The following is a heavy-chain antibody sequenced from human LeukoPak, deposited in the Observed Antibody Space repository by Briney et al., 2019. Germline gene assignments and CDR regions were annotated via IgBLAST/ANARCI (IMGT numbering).Heavy chain of an antibody. D-gene: IGHD6-19*01. Sequence: GGSLRLSCAASGFTFSSYAMSWVRQAPGKGLEWVSAISGSGGSTCYADSVKGRFTISRDNSKNTLYLQMNSLRAEDTAVYYCAKDSYSSGWPINFDYWGQGTLVTVSS. CDR3: AKDSYSSGWPINFDY. CDR1: GFTFSSYA. J-gene: IGHJ4*02. V-gene: IGHV3-23*01. CDR2: ISGSGGST.